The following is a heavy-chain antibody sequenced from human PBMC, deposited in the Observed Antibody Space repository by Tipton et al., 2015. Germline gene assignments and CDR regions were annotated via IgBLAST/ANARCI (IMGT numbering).Heavy chain of an antibody. D-gene: IGHD3-16*01. CDR3: ASGGILGYFDY. Sequence: TLSLTCTVPGGSIRSYYWSWIRQPPGKGLEWIGYIYYSGSTKYNPSVESRVTMSLDTSKNQFSLKLSSVTAADSAVYYCASGGILGYFDYWGRGTLVTVSS. CDR2: IYYSGST. V-gene: IGHV4-59*12. J-gene: IGHJ4*02. CDR1: GGSIRSYY.